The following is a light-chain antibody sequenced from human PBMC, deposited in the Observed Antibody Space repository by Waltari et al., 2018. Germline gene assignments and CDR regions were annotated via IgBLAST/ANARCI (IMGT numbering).Light chain of an antibody. J-gene: IGKJ2*01. Sequence: DIVLTQSPATLSLSPGERATLSCRASQSASSSYFAWYRQKPGQAPRLLIYDASNRATGIPARFSGSGSGTDFTLTISSLEPEDFAVYYCQQRSNWPPRYTFGQGTKLEIK. V-gene: IGKV3-11*01. CDR2: DAS. CDR3: QQRSNWPPRYT. CDR1: QSASSSY.